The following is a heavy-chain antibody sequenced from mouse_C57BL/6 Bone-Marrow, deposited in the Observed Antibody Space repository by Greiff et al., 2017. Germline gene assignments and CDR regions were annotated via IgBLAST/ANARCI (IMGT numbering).Heavy chain of an antibody. CDR3: ARGETMVTTGYFDY. J-gene: IGHJ2*01. D-gene: IGHD2-2*01. CDR1: GYTFTSYW. V-gene: IGHV1-64*01. Sequence: VQLQQPGAELVKPGASVKLSCKASGYTFTSYWMHWVKQRPGQGLEWIGMIHPNSGSTNYNEKFKSKATLTVDKSSSTAYMQLSSLTSEDSAVYYGARGETMVTTGYFDYGGQGTTLTVAS. CDR2: IHPNSGST.